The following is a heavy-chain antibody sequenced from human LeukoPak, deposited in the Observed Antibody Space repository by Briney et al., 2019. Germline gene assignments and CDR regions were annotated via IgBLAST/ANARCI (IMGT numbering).Heavy chain of an antibody. Sequence: PSETLSLTCAVYGGSFSGYYWSWIRQPPGKGLEWIGEINHSGSTNYNPSLKSRVTISVDTSKNQFSLKLSSVTAADTAVYYCARAGDYYDSSGYYAYFDYWGQGTLVTVSS. D-gene: IGHD3-22*01. J-gene: IGHJ4*02. V-gene: IGHV4-34*01. CDR2: INHSGST. CDR3: ARAGDYYDSSGYYAYFDY. CDR1: GGSFSGYY.